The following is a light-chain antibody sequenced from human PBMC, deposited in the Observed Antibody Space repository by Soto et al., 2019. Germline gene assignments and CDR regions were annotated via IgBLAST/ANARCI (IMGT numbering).Light chain of an antibody. Sequence: EIVLTQSPATLSLSPGERATLSCRASQSVSSYLAWYQQNPGQAPRLLIYDASNRATGIPARFSGSGSGTDFTLIISGEEPKDFAVYYCRQGGTFGQGTRLEIK. J-gene: IGKJ5*01. CDR1: QSVSSY. V-gene: IGKV3-11*01. CDR2: DAS. CDR3: RQGGT.